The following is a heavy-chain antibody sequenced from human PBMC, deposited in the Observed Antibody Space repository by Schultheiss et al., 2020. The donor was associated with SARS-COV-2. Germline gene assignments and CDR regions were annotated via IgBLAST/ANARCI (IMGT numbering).Heavy chain of an antibody. Sequence: SQTLSLTCTVSGGSISSGDYYWSWIRQPPGKGLEWIGYIYYSGSTYYNPSLKSRVTISVDTSKNQFSLKLSSVTAADTAVYYCARAHSSSSVPFYGMDVWGQGTTVTVSS. V-gene: IGHV4-30-4*01. J-gene: IGHJ6*02. D-gene: IGHD6-6*01. CDR1: GGSISSGDYY. CDR3: ARAHSSSSVPFYGMDV. CDR2: IYYSGST.